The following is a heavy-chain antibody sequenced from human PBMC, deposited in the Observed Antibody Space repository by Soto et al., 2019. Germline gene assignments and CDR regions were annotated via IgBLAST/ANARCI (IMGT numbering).Heavy chain of an antibody. CDR3: ARGTYCGTDCHYHFDS. J-gene: IGHJ4*02. Sequence: EVHLVESGGGLVQPGGSLRLSCLASGFTLRGYWMSWVRQAPGKGLEWVANIKQDGSANNYLDSVKGRFIISRDNAEKSVYLEMSSLRVEDTAIYYCARGTYCGTDCHYHFDSWGQGTLVTVSS. CDR2: IKQDGSAN. D-gene: IGHD2-21*02. V-gene: IGHV3-7*01. CDR1: GFTLRGYW.